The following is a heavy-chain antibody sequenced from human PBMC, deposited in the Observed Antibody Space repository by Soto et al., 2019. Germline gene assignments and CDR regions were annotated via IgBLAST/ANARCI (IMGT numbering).Heavy chain of an antibody. CDR3: TRDETSLQRHDPFDM. D-gene: IGHD1-1*01. Sequence: EVQLVESGGGLVQPGGSLRLSCAASGFTFNSYWMHWVRQAPGKGLVWVSRITGDGGSADYADSVKGRFTVSRDNAKNTQHLQMNSLRAEDTAVYFCTRDETSLQRHDPFDMSGQGTVVTVSS. J-gene: IGHJ3*02. CDR2: ITGDGGSA. V-gene: IGHV3-74*01. CDR1: GFTFNSYW.